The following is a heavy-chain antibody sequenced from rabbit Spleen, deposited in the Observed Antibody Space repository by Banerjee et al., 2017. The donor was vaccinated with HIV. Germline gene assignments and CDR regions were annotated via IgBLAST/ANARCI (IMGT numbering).Heavy chain of an antibody. J-gene: IGHJ6*01. CDR3: ARDTSTSFSTYGMDL. D-gene: IGHD1-1*01. Sequence: QQLVESGGGLVKPGASLTLTCKASAFSFSRGYDMCWVRQAPGKGLEWIACIYAGSSNNVYSATWAKGRFTISKTSSTTVTLQMTSLTAADTATYFCARDTSTSFSTYGMDLWGPGPWSPS. CDR2: IYAGSSNNV. CDR1: AFSFSRGYD. V-gene: IGHV1S40*01.